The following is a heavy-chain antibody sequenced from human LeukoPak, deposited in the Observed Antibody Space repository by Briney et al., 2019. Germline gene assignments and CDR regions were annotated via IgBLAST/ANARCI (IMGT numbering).Heavy chain of an antibody. D-gene: IGHD3-10*01. CDR3: ARVRGPPPGYYYYYYMDV. J-gene: IGHJ6*03. V-gene: IGHV1-69*05. Sequence: ASVKVSCKASGGTFSSYAISWVRQAPGQGLEWMGGIIPIFGTANYAQKFQGRVTITTDESTSTAYMELSSLRSEDTAVYYCARVRGPPPGYYYYYYMDVWGKGTTVTVSS. CDR1: GGTFSSYA. CDR2: IIPIFGTA.